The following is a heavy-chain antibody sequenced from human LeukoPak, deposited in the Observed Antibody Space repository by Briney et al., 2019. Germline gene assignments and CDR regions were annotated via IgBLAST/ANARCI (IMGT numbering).Heavy chain of an antibody. CDR1: GGSSSSGGYS. CDR2: IYHSGST. V-gene: IGHV4-30-2*01. D-gene: IGHD6-6*01. CDR3: ARGVPPHLFFDY. Sequence: SQTLSLTCSVSGGSSSSGGYSWSWIRQPPGKGLEWIGYIYHSGSTYYNPSLRSRVTISVDRSNNQFSLKLSSVTAADTAVYYCARGVPPHLFFDYWGQGTLVTVSS. J-gene: IGHJ4*02.